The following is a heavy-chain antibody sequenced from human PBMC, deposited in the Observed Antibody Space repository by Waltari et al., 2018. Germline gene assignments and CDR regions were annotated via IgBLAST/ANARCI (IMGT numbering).Heavy chain of an antibody. CDR1: GFTFSSYS. D-gene: IGHD4-17*01. CDR2: ISSSGSTI. CDR3: ASRNYGDFDC. Sequence: EVQLVESGGGLVQPGGSLRLSCAASGFTFSSYSMHWVRQAPGKGLEWVSYISSSGSTIYYADSVKGRFTISRDNAKNSLYLQMNSLRAEDTAVYYCASRNYGDFDCWGQGTLVTVSS. V-gene: IGHV3-48*01. J-gene: IGHJ4*02.